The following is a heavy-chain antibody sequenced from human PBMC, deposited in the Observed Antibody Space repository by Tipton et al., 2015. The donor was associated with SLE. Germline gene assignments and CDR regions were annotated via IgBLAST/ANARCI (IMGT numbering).Heavy chain of an antibody. CDR2: ISSNGGST. J-gene: IGHJ4*02. CDR1: GYTFTSYD. V-gene: IGHV3-64*02. D-gene: IGHD3-22*01. Sequence: VQLVQSGAEVKKPGASVKVSCKASGYTFTSYDMHWVRQAPGKGLEYVSAISSNGGSTYYADSVKGRFTISRDNSKNTLYLQMGSLRAEDMAVYYCARGGWDSRGDYWGQGTLVTVSS. CDR3: ARGGWDSRGDY.